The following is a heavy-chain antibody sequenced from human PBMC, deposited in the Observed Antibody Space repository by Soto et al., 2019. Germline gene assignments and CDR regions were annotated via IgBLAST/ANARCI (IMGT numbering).Heavy chain of an antibody. D-gene: IGHD3-3*01. V-gene: IGHV3-30-3*01. J-gene: IGHJ3*01. CDR1: GFTFSSYA. CDR2: ISYDGSNK. CDR3: ARDVTTIFGVVIPFDF. Sequence: QPGGSLRLSCAASGFTFSSYAMHWVRQAPGKGLEWVAVISYDGSNKYCADSVKGRFTISRDNSKNTLYLQMNSLRAEDTAVYYCARDVTTIFGVVIPFDFWGQGTMVTGSS.